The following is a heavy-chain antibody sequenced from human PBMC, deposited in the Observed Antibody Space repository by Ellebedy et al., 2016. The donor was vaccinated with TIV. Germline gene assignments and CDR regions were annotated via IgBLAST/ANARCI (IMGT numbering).Heavy chain of an antibody. D-gene: IGHD2-15*01. Sequence: SETLSLTCTVSGGSISSSDDYWGWIRQPPGTGLEWIGSIHLSGNTYYSASLMSRVTISVDTSKNQLSLRLTSVTAADTAVYYCARDTSGGIDYWGQGTLVTVSS. CDR2: IHLSGNT. CDR3: ARDTSGGIDY. V-gene: IGHV4-39*07. CDR1: GGSISSSDDY. J-gene: IGHJ4*02.